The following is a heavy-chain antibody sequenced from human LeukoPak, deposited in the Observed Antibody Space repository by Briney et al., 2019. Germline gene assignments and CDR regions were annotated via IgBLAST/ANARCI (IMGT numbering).Heavy chain of an antibody. CDR1: GLTFSSYG. CDR2: IGSDGRNK. CDR3: ARDDLVLDENGFDI. V-gene: IGHV3-33*01. D-gene: IGHD2-21*01. J-gene: IGHJ3*02. Sequence: SGGSLRLSCAASGLTFSSYGIHWVRQAPGKGLEWMAVIGSDGRNKFYADSVTGRFTISRDNSKNTLYLQMNSLRAEDTAVYYCARDDLVLDENGFDIWGQGTMVTVSS.